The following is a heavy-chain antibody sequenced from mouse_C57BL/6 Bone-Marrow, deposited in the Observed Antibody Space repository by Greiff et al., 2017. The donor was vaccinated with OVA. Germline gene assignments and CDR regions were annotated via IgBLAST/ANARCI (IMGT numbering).Heavy chain of an antibody. CDR3: AGSGCGIRTSYWFDY. CDR1: GYTFTDYY. CDR2: INPYNGGT. J-gene: IGHJ2*01. Sequence: VQLQQSGPVLVKPGASVKLSCKASGYTFTDYYMNWVKQSPGKSLEWIGVINPYNGGTNYNQKFKGKAKLTVAKSSSTAYMELNSLTSEDSAVYYCAGSGCGIRTSYWFDYWGQGTTLTVSA. V-gene: IGHV1-19*01. D-gene: IGHD1-1*01.